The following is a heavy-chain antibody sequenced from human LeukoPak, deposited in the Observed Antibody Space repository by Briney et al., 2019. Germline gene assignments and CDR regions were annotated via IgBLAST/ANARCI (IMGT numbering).Heavy chain of an antibody. V-gene: IGHV3-74*01. Sequence: GGSLRLSCAVAGFNLRTYWIGWVRHRAGRGREWVARINGEGRRIIYADSVRGRFTISRDNAKNTAYLQMNSLRAEDTALYYCARDPGYYYYGMDVWGQGTTVVVSS. CDR1: GFNLRTYW. J-gene: IGHJ6*02. CDR2: INGEGRRI. CDR3: ARDPGYYYYGMDV.